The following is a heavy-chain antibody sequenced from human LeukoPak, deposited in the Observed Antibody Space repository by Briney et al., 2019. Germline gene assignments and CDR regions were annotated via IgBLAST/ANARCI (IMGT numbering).Heavy chain of an antibody. Sequence: SVKVSCKASGGAFSSYAISWVRQAPGQGLEWMGGIIPIFGTANYAQKFQGRVTITADESTSTAYMELSSLRSEDTAVYYCARAFDSSGYFDYWGQGTLVTVSS. V-gene: IGHV1-69*13. CDR2: IIPIFGTA. D-gene: IGHD3-22*01. CDR3: ARAFDSSGYFDY. CDR1: GGAFSSYA. J-gene: IGHJ4*02.